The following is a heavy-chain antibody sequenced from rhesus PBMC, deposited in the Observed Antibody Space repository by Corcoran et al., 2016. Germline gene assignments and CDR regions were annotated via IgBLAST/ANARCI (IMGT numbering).Heavy chain of an antibody. V-gene: IGHV4-147*01. Sequence: QVQLQESGPGVVKSSETPSLTCVVSGGSISSNYWSGIRPSPRKGLEWIGRIDGGRGSTSYNPSLTSRVTISTDTSKKQFSLKLKSVTAADTAVYYCASPLGVTEVWGQGVLVTVSS. CDR2: IDGGRGST. D-gene: IGHD3-34*01. J-gene: IGHJ4*01. CDR3: ASPLGVTEV. CDR1: GGSISSNY.